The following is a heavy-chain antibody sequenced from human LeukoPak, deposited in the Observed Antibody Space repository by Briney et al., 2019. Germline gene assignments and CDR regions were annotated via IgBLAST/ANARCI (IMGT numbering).Heavy chain of an antibody. D-gene: IGHD5-18*01. CDR2: ISGSGSYI. CDR3: AKSSYEYYFDY. Sequence: PLGSLRLSCAASGFTFSSYSMNWGRQAPGKGLEWVSSISGSGSYIYYADSVNGRFTISRDNAKNSLYLQMNSLRAEDTAVYYCAKSSYEYYFDYWGQGTLVTVSS. CDR1: GFTFSSYS. V-gene: IGHV3-21*01. J-gene: IGHJ4*02.